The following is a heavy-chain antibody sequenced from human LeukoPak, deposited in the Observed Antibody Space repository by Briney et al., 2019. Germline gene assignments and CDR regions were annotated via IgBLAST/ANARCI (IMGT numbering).Heavy chain of an antibody. Sequence: GGSLRLSCAASGFTFSSYGMHWVRQAPGKGLEWVAVIWYDGSNKYYADSVKGRFTISRDNSKNTLYLQMNSLRAEDTAVYYCARRPAPVLLWFGENVDAFDIWGQGTMVTVSS. CDR3: ARRPAPVLLWFGENVDAFDI. V-gene: IGHV3-33*01. CDR1: GFTFSSYG. J-gene: IGHJ3*02. D-gene: IGHD3-10*01. CDR2: IWYDGSNK.